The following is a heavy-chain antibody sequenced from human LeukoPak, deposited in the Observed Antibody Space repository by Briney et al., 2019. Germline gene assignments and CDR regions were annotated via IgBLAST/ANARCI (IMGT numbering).Heavy chain of an antibody. Sequence: SETLSLTCTVSGGFISSYYWSWIRQPPGKGLEWIGYIYYSGSTNYNPSLKSRVTISVDTSKNQFSLKLSSVTAADTAVYYCARVFYYDSSGYSHNWFDPWGQGTLVTVSS. CDR2: IYYSGST. CDR1: GGFISSYY. J-gene: IGHJ5*02. D-gene: IGHD3-22*01. V-gene: IGHV4-59*01. CDR3: ARVFYYDSSGYSHNWFDP.